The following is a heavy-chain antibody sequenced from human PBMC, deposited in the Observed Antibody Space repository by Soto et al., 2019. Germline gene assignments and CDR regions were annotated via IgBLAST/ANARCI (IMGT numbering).Heavy chain of an antibody. CDR2: ISAYNGNT. Sequence: GASVKVSCKASGYTFTSYGISCVRQAPGQGLEWMGWISAYNGNTNYAQKLQGRVTMTTDTSTSTAYMELRSLRSDDTAVYYCARSYCGGDCYAKDFDYWGQGTLVTVSS. CDR3: ARSYCGGDCYAKDFDY. J-gene: IGHJ4*02. D-gene: IGHD2-21*02. V-gene: IGHV1-18*01. CDR1: GYTFTSYG.